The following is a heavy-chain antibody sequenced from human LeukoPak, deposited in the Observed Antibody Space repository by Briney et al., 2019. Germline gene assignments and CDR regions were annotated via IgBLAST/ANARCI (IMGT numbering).Heavy chain of an antibody. Sequence: AASVKVSCKASGYTFTSYDINWVRQATGQGLEWMGWMNPNSGNTGHAQKFQGRVTMTRNTSISTAYMELSSLRSEDTAVYYCARDVYYDSSGYYPGYWGQGTLVTVSS. V-gene: IGHV1-8*01. D-gene: IGHD3-22*01. CDR1: GYTFTSYD. CDR2: MNPNSGNT. J-gene: IGHJ4*02. CDR3: ARDVYYDSSGYYPGY.